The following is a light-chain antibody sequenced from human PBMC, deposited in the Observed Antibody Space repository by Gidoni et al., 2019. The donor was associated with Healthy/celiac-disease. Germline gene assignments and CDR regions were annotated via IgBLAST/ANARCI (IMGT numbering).Light chain of an antibody. CDR1: QSVSSN. CDR2: CAS. V-gene: IGKV3-15*01. Sequence: DIVLTQSPATLSVSPGEKATLSCRASQSVSSNLAWYQQKPGQAPRLLIYCASTRATGIPARFSGSGSGTEFTLTISSLQSEDFAVYYCQQYNNWPETFGQGTKVEIK. J-gene: IGKJ1*01. CDR3: QQYNNWPET.